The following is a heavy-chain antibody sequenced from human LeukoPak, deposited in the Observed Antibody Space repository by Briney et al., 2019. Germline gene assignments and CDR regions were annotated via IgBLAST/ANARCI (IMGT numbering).Heavy chain of an antibody. V-gene: IGHV3-7*03. CDR1: GFIFSSYW. D-gene: IGHD1-20*01. J-gene: IGHJ4*02. CDR2: IKEDGSEK. CDR3: ARDNWIPY. Sequence: GGSLRLSCAASGFIFSSYWMSWVRQAPGEGLEWVANIKEDGSEKYYVDSVKGRFTISRDNAKNSLYLQMNSLRAEDTAVYYCARDNWIPYWGQGTLVTVSS.